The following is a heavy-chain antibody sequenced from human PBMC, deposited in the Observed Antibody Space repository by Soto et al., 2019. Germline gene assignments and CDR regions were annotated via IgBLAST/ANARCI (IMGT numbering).Heavy chain of an antibody. D-gene: IGHD1-1*01. J-gene: IGHJ6*03. Sequence: ASVKVSCKASGFTFTSSAMQWVRQARGQRLEWIGWIVVGSGNTNYAQKFQERVTITRDMSTSTAYMGLSSLRSEDTAVYYCAADRARNWNQNYYYYYLDVWGKGTTVTVSS. CDR3: AADRARNWNQNYYYYYLDV. V-gene: IGHV1-58*02. CDR2: IVVGSGNT. CDR1: GFTFTSSA.